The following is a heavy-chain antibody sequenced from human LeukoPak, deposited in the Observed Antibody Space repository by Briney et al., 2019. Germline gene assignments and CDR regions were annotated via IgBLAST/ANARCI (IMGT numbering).Heavy chain of an antibody. D-gene: IGHD6-13*01. CDR2: INPNSGGT. CDR1: GYTFTGYY. J-gene: IGHJ6*03. Sequence: GASVKVSCKASGYTFTGYYMHWVRQAPGQGLEWMGWINPNSGGTNYAQKFQGRVTMTRDTSISTAYMELSRLRSDDTAVYYCARSQYSSSWYYYYYMDVWGKGTTVTISS. V-gene: IGHV1-2*02. CDR3: ARSQYSSSWYYYYYMDV.